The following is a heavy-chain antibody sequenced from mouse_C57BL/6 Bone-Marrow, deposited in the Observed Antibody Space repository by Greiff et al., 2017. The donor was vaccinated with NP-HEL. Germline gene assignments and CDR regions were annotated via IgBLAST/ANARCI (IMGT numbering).Heavy chain of an antibody. V-gene: IGHV1-82*01. D-gene: IGHD2-1*01. J-gene: IGHJ4*01. CDR2: IYPGGGDT. Sequence: QVQLQQSGPELVKPGASVKISCKASGYAFSSSWMNWVKQRPGKGLEWIGRIYPGGGDTYYNGKFKGKATLTADKSSSTAYMQLSSLTSEDSAVCCCARAMVTLYAMDYWGQGTSVTVSS. CDR1: GYAFSSSW. CDR3: ARAMVTLYAMDY.